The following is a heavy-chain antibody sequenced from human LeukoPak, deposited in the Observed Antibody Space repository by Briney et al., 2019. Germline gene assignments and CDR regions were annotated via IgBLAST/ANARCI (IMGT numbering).Heavy chain of an antibody. Sequence: SETLSLTCAVYGVSFSGYYWSWIRQPPGKGLEWIGEINHSGSTNYNPSLKSRVTISVDTSKNQFSLKLSSVTAADTAVYYCARGYSSGWYGGHFDYWGQGTLVTVSS. J-gene: IGHJ4*02. CDR2: INHSGST. V-gene: IGHV4-34*01. CDR3: ARGYSSGWYGGHFDY. D-gene: IGHD6-19*01. CDR1: GVSFSGYY.